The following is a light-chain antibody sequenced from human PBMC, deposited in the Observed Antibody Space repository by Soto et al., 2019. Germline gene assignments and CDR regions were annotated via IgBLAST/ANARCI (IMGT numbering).Light chain of an antibody. CDR3: QQSYSTPWT. V-gene: IGKV1-39*01. J-gene: IGKJ1*01. CDR1: QSISSY. CDR2: AAS. Sequence: DIQMTQSPSSLSASVVDRVTITCRASQSISSYLNWYQQKPGKAPKLLIYAASSLQSGVPSRFSGSGSGTDFTINISSLQPEDFATYYCQQSYSTPWTFGQGTKVEIK.